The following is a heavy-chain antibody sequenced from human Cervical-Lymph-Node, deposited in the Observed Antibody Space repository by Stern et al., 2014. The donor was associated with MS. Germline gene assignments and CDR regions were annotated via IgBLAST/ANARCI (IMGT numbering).Heavy chain of an antibody. CDR1: GYTLNDLS. CDR3: ASAVTGLNYYFHALDV. V-gene: IGHV1-24*01. CDR2: SSPEDGET. J-gene: IGHJ6*02. Sequence: QDQLVQSGAGVKKPWASVKVSCKVSGYTLNDLSLHWVRQAPGEGLEWMGGSSPEDGETIFAQGWQGRVTVTEDTSTDTAYMELSSLRSEDTAVYYCASAVTGLNYYFHALDVWGQGTTVTVSS. D-gene: IGHD6-19*01.